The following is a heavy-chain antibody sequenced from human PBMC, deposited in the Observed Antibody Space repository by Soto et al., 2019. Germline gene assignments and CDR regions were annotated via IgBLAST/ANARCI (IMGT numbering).Heavy chain of an antibody. D-gene: IGHD2-2*01. Sequence: ASVKVSCKASGYTFTSYDINWVRQATGQGLEWMGWMNPNSGNTGYAQKFQGRVTMTRNTSISTAYMELSSLRSEDTAVYYCAISPSFGGSPSCYSDPPSWCDPGGQGSLVTFPS. J-gene: IGHJ5*02. CDR2: MNPNSGNT. CDR3: AISPSFGGSPSCYSDPPSWCDP. CDR1: GYTFTSYD. V-gene: IGHV1-8*01.